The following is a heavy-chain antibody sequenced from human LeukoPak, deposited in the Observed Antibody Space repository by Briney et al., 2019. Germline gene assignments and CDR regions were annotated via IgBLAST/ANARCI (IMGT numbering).Heavy chain of an antibody. D-gene: IGHD6-19*01. J-gene: IGHJ4*02. CDR1: GGTFSSYA. CDR2: IIPILGIA. CDR3: ARAAKVAGKNLDY. Sequence: VASVKVSCKASGGTFSSYAISWVRQAPGQALECMGRIIPILGIANYAQKFQGRVTITADKSTSTAYMELSSLRSEDTAVYYCARAAKVAGKNLDYWGQGTLVTVSS. V-gene: IGHV1-69*04.